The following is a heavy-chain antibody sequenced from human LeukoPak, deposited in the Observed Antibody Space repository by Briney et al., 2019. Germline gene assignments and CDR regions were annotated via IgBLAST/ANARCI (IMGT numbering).Heavy chain of an antibody. CDR2: IYNSGST. CDR1: GASISSYY. V-gene: IGHV4-59*08. CDR3: ERGSSGYSFNAVDY. Sequence: PSETLSLTCAVSGASISSYYWSWIRQPPGKGLEGMGYIYNSGSTNYNPSLKRRVTISVDTSKNQFSQKLTSVTAEDTAVYYCERGSSGYSFNAVDYWGQGTMVTVSS. D-gene: IGHD3-22*01. J-gene: IGHJ4*02.